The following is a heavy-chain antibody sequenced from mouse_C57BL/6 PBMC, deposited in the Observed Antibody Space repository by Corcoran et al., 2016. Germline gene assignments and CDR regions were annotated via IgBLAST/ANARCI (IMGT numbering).Heavy chain of an antibody. CDR2: IYTDTGEP. V-gene: IGHV9-1*01. J-gene: IGHJ3*01. Sequence: QIQLVQSGPELKKPGETVKIYCKASGDTVTEYPIHWVKQPPGKGFKGMGMIYTDTGEPTYAEEFKGRFAFSLEPSASTADLQINNLKNEDTATYFCADGYYGWGQGTLVPVSA. CDR1: GDTVTEYP. D-gene: IGHD2-3*01. CDR3: ADGYYG.